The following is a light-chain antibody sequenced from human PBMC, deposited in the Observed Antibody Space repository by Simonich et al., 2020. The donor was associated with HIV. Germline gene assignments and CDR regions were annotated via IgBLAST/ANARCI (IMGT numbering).Light chain of an antibody. J-gene: IGKJ4*01. CDR3: QQRSNWPPLT. Sequence: EIMLTQSPGTLSLSPGERATLSCRASQSVSSYLAWYQLKPGQAPRLLIYDASNRATGIPARFSGSGSGTDFTLTISSLEPEDFAVYYCQQRSNWPPLTFGGGTKVEIK. CDR1: QSVSSY. CDR2: DAS. V-gene: IGKV3-11*01.